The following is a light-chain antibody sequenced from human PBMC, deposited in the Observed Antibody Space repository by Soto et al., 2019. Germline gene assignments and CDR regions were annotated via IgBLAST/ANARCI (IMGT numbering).Light chain of an antibody. V-gene: IGKV3-20*01. CDR2: GAS. J-gene: IGKJ2*01. CDR3: QQDGSSPYT. CDR1: QSVSSSY. Sequence: EIVLTQSPGTLSLSPGERATLSCRASQSVSSSYLAWYQQKPGQAPRLLIYGASSRATGIPDRFSGSGSGTYFTLTSSLLDHEYFAVYYCQQDGSSPYTFGQGTKLEIK.